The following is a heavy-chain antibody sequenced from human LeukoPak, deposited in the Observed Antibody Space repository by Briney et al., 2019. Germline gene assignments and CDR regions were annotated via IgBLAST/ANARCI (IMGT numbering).Heavy chain of an antibody. Sequence: ASVKVSCKASGYTFTGYYMHWVRQAPGQGLEWMGWINPNSGGTNYAQKFQGWVTMTRDTSISTAYMELSRLRSDDTAVYYCARSERRFGPPSCLLLYWGQGTLVTVSS. V-gene: IGHV1-2*04. CDR2: INPNSGGT. CDR3: ARSERRFGPPSCLLLY. CDR1: GYTFTGYY. J-gene: IGHJ4*02. D-gene: IGHD6-25*01.